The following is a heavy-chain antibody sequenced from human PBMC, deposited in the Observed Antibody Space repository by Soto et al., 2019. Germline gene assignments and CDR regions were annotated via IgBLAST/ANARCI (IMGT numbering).Heavy chain of an antibody. CDR2: TNGNLGTG. J-gene: IGHJ4*02. CDR3: ARRDSHGFFRYFDN. CDR1: GGTFSSYP. D-gene: IGHD3-10*01. V-gene: IGHV1-69*06. Sequence: QVQLVQSGAEVKRPGSSVKVSCKASGGTFSSYPISLVRQAPGQGLEWMGGTNGNLGTGNYAQKFRGRLTITTDISTTTAYMELSSLTSEDTAVYYCARRDSHGFFRYFDNWGQGTLVTVSS.